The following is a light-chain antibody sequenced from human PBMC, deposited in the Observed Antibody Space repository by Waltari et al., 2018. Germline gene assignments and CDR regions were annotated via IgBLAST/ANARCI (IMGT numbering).Light chain of an antibody. V-gene: IGKV2-28*01. J-gene: IGKJ4*01. Sequence: DIVVTQSPLSLPVTPGEPASIFCRSSQSLLLSNGYNYLNWYLQKPGQSPQLLIYLGSNRASGVPDRFSGSGSGTDFTLKISRVEADDVGVYYCMQALQTPLTFGGGTKVEI. CDR3: MQALQTPLT. CDR1: QSLLLSNGYNY. CDR2: LGS.